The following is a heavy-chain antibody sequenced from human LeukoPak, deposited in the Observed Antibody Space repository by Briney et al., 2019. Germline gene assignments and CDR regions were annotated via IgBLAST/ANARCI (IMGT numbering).Heavy chain of an antibody. CDR2: INPNSGGT. Sequence: ASVKVSCKASGYTFTGYYMYWVRQAPGQGLEWMGRINPNSGGTNYAQKFQGRVTMTRDTSTSTAYMELSRLTSADTAVYYCARGSGGWYKFDYWGRGTLVTVSS. D-gene: IGHD6-19*01. J-gene: IGHJ4*02. V-gene: IGHV1-2*06. CDR1: GYTFTGYY. CDR3: ARGSGGWYKFDY.